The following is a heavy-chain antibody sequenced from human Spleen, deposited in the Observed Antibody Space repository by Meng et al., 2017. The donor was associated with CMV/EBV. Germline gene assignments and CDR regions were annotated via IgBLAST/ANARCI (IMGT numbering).Heavy chain of an antibody. D-gene: IGHD2-2*01. CDR3: AGAPIVVVPAAPYWYFDL. V-gene: IGHV4-61*01. Sequence: SETLSLTCTVSGGSVSSGSYCWSWIRQPPGMGLEWIGYIYYTGSTKYNPSLNSRVTISIDTSKNQFSLNLRSVTAADTAVYYCAGAPIVVVPAAPYWYFDLWGRGTLVTVSS. J-gene: IGHJ2*01. CDR1: GGSVSSGSYC. CDR2: IYYTGST.